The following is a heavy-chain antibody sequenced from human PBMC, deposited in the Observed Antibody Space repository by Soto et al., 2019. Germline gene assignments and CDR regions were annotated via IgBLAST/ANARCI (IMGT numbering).Heavy chain of an antibody. V-gene: IGHV3-23*01. CDR1: GFTFSSYA. J-gene: IGHJ6*02. D-gene: IGHD5-18*01. CDR2: ISGSGGST. CDR3: AKSLFGYSSDYGMDV. Sequence: GGSLRLSCAASGFTFSSYAMSWVRQAPGKELEWVSAISGSGGSTYYADSVKGRFTISRDNSKNTLYLQMNRLRAEDTAVYYCAKSLFGYSSDYGMDVWGQGTTVTVSS.